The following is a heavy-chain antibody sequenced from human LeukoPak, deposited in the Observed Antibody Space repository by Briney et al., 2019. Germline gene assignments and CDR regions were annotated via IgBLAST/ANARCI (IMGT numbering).Heavy chain of an antibody. Sequence: GGSLRLSCAASGFTFSSYAMSWVRQAPGKGLEWVSAISGSGGSTYYADSVKGRFTISRDNSKNTLYLQMNSLRAEDTAVYYCAKASRIAVGVNGYFQHWGQGTLVTVSS. D-gene: IGHD6-19*01. CDR1: GFTFSSYA. J-gene: IGHJ1*01. CDR2: ISGSGGST. V-gene: IGHV3-23*01. CDR3: AKASRIAVGVNGYFQH.